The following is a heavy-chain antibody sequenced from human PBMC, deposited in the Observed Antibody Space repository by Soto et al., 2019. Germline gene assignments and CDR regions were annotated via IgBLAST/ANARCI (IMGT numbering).Heavy chain of an antibody. CDR2: IYYSGST. J-gene: IGHJ4*02. V-gene: IGHV4-39*01. CDR3: AGHGPWYSGSYP. D-gene: IGHD1-26*01. Sequence: QLQLEESGPGLVKPSETLSLTCSVSGGSISSNYYYWGWIRQPPGKGLEWIARIYYSGSTYYNPSLKSRVTISVATSKIQFSLRLSSVTAADTAVYYCAGHGPWYSGSYPRGQGTLVTVSS. CDR1: GGSISSNYYY.